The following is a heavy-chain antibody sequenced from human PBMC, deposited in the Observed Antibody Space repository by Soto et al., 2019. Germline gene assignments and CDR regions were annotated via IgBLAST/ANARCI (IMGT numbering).Heavy chain of an antibody. CDR3: AKDEGFLWSGDLL. V-gene: IGHV4-31*03. CDR1: AVSVTTGGGYY. CDR2: IYYSGST. J-gene: IGHJ4*02. D-gene: IGHD3-10*01. Sequence: SETLSLTCSASAVSVTTGGGYYWSWIRQHPGKGLEWIGYIYYSGSTYYIPSLKSRFTISADPSTNQLSLKMTSVTVADTAVYYCAKDEGFLWSGDLLWGQGILVTVSS.